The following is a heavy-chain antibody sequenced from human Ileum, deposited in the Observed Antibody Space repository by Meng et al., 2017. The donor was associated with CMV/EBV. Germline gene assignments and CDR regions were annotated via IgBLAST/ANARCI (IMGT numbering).Heavy chain of an antibody. CDR1: GFRFNDYY. Sequence: VASGFRFNDYYMSWIRQAPGKGLEWLSFIGSSGNHIEYADSVKGRFTISRDNAKNSLYLQMSSLGVEDTAVYYCARHRISGITEFDSWGQGTLVTVSS. V-gene: IGHV3-11*01. D-gene: IGHD1-7*01. CDR2: IGSSGNHI. J-gene: IGHJ4*02. CDR3: ARHRISGITEFDS.